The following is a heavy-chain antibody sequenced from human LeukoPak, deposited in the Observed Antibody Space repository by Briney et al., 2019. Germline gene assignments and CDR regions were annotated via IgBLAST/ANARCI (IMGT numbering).Heavy chain of an antibody. Sequence: SETLSLTCAVYGGSFSGYYLSWIRRPPGKGLEWIGEMHYSGATNYNPSLKSRVTTSADTTTNQFSLRLSTVTAADTAVYYCARGRLEVYTFDIWGQGTMVTLSS. V-gene: IGHV4-34*01. J-gene: IGHJ3*02. CDR2: MHYSGAT. CDR1: GGSFSGYY. CDR3: ARGRLEVYTFDI. D-gene: IGHD2-8*02.